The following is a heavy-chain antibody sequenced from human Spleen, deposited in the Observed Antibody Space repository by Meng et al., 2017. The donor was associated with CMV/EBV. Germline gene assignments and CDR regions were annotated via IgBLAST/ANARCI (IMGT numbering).Heavy chain of an antibody. CDR1: GGSISNYY. D-gene: IGHD4-11*01. Sequence: SETLSLTCTVSGGSISNYYWTWIRQAPGRGLEWIGYVYYSGSTNYNPSLKSRVTISVDTSKNQFSLKLSSVTAADTAVYYCARDKEGLQDAFDIWGQGTMVTVSS. CDR2: VYYSGST. CDR3: ARDKEGLQDAFDI. J-gene: IGHJ3*02. V-gene: IGHV4-59*12.